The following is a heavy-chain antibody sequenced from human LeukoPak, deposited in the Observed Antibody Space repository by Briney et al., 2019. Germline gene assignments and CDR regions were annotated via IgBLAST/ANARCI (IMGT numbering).Heavy chain of an antibody. CDR1: GYTFTSYA. CDR2: INTNTGNP. CDR3: ARGLYYYGSGEDDAFDI. D-gene: IGHD3-10*01. V-gene: IGHV7-4-1*02. Sequence: ASVKVSCKASGYTFTSYAMNWVRQAPGQGLEWMGWINTNTGNPTYAQGFTGRFVFSLDTSVSTAYLQISSLKAEDTAVYYCARGLYYYGSGEDDAFDIWGQGTMVTVSS. J-gene: IGHJ3*02.